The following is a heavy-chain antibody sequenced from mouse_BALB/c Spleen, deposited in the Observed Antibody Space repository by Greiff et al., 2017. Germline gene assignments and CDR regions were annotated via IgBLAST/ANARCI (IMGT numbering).Heavy chain of an antibody. V-gene: IGHV5-6*01. CDR3: ASLGEDY. D-gene: IGHD4-1*01. CDR1: GFTFSSYA. Sequence: EVQLVESGGGLVKPGGSLKLSCAASGFTFSSYAMSWVRQTPDKRLEWVATISSGGSYTYYPDSVKGRFTISRDNAKNTLYLQMSSLKSEDTAMYYCASLGEDYWGQGTTLTVSS. J-gene: IGHJ2*01. CDR2: ISSGGSYT.